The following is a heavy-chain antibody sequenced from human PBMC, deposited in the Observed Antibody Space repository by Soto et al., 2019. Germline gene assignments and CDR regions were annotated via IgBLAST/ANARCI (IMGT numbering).Heavy chain of an antibody. CDR3: ARHFLMVYAKVLLDFDY. CDR1: GFTFSSYA. V-gene: IGHV3-23*01. J-gene: IGHJ4*02. Sequence: PGGSLRLSCAASGFTFSSYAMSWVRQAPGKGLEWVSAISGSGGSTYYADSVKGRFTISRDNSKNTLYLQMNSLRAEDTAVYYCARHFLMVYAKVLLDFDYWGQGTLVTVSS. D-gene: IGHD2-8*01. CDR2: ISGSGGST.